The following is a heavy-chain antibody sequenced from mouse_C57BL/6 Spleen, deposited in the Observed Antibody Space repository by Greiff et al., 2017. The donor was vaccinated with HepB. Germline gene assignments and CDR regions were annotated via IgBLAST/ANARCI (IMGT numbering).Heavy chain of an antibody. CDR2: IYPGSGNT. CDR1: GYTFTDYY. J-gene: IGHJ4*01. CDR3: AKTNDYAMDY. V-gene: IGHV1-76*01. Sequence: VHLVESGAELVRPGASVKLSCKASGYTFTDYYINWVKQRPGQGLEWIARIYPGSGNTYYNEKFKGKATLTAEKSSSTAYMQLSSLTSEDSAVYFCAKTNDYAMDYWGQGTSVTVSS.